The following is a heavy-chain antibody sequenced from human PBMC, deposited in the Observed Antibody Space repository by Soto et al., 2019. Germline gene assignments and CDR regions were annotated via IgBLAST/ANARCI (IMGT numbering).Heavy chain of an antibody. V-gene: IGHV3-21*01. Sequence: EVQLVESGGGLVKPGGSLRLSCAASGFTFSSYSMNWVRQAPGKGLEWVSSISSSSSYIYYADSVKGRFTISRDNAKNSLYLQMNSLRAEDTAVYYCARDAVAGTGDWFDPWGQGTLVTVSS. D-gene: IGHD6-19*01. CDR3: ARDAVAGTGDWFDP. CDR1: GFTFSSYS. CDR2: ISSSSSYI. J-gene: IGHJ5*02.